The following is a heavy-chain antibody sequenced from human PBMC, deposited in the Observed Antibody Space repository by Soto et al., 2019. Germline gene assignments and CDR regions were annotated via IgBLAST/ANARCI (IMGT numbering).Heavy chain of an antibody. J-gene: IGHJ4*02. Sequence: QVQLVESGGGVVQPGRSLRLSCAASGFTFSSYGMHWVRQAPGKGLEWVAVISYDGSNKYYADSVKGRFTISRDNSKNTLYLQMNVLRAEDTAVYYCAKQSYGDYVGFDYWGQGTLVTVSS. CDR1: GFTFSSYG. D-gene: IGHD4-17*01. CDR3: AKQSYGDYVGFDY. V-gene: IGHV3-30*18. CDR2: ISYDGSNK.